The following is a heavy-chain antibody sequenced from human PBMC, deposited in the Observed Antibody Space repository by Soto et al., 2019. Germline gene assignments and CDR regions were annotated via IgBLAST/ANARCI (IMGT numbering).Heavy chain of an antibody. D-gene: IGHD3-10*01. CDR3: ARKGVEVRGVMSNYYYYYMDV. CDR2: ISSSSSYI. Sequence: GGSLRLSCAASGFTFSSYSMNWVRQAPGKGLEWVSSISSSSSYIYYADSVKGRFTISRDNAKNSLYLQMNSLRAEDTAVYYCARKGVEVRGVMSNYYYYYMDVWGKGTTVTVSS. V-gene: IGHV3-21*01. CDR1: GFTFSSYS. J-gene: IGHJ6*03.